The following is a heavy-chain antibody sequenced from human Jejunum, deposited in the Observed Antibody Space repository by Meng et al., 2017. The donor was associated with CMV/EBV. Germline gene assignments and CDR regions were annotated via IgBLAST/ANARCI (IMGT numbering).Heavy chain of an antibody. J-gene: IGHJ4*02. D-gene: IGHD2-21*01. CDR2: INHSGST. Sequence: VPLPEWGAGLLKPSETLSLTCGWYGGSFSSYYWSWIRQPPGKGLEWIAEINHSGSTNYNPSLKSRVTISLDTSNSHFSLKLTSVTAADTAVYFCARGGGDPIRGVLPFDYWGQGTLVTVSS. V-gene: IGHV4-34*01. CDR3: ARGGGDPIRGVLPFDY. CDR1: GGSFSSYY.